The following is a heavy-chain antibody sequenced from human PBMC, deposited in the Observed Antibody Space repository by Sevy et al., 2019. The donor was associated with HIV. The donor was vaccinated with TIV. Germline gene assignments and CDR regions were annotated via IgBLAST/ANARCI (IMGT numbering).Heavy chain of an antibody. D-gene: IGHD2-2*01. CDR3: ARDEGYCSGTSCPGGGNTYGPLDY. J-gene: IGHJ4*02. CDR1: GFTFSSYA. V-gene: IGHV3-30-3*01. CDR2: ISYDGSNK. Sequence: GGSLRLSCAASGFTFSSYAMHWVRQAPGKGLEWVAVISYDGSNKYYADSVKGRFTISRDNSKNTLYLQMNSLRAEDTAVYYCARDEGYCSGTSCPGGGNTYGPLDYWGQGTLVTVSS.